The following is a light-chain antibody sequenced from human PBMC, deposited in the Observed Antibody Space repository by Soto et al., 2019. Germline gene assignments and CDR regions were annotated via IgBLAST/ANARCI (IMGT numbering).Light chain of an antibody. V-gene: IGKV1-5*03. Sequence: DMQMPQPPPSLSASVEDRVTTPCRASQTISSWLAWYQQKPGKAPKLLIYKASTLKSGVPSRFSGSGSGTEFTLTISSLQPDDFATYYCQHYNSYSEAFGQGTKVDI. CDR3: QHYNSYSEA. J-gene: IGKJ1*01. CDR2: KAS. CDR1: QTISSW.